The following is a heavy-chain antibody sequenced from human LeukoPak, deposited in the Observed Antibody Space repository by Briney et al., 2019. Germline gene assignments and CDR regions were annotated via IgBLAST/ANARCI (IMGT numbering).Heavy chain of an antibody. D-gene: IGHD3-3*01. V-gene: IGHV1-24*01. J-gene: IGHJ4*02. Sequence: ASMKVSCKVSGYTLTELSMHWVRQAPGKGLEWMGGFDPEDGETIYAQKFQGRVTMTGDTSTDTAYMELSSLRSEDTAVYYCATRRYDFWSGYSRDTDYWGQGTLVTVSS. CDR2: FDPEDGET. CDR3: ATRRYDFWSGYSRDTDY. CDR1: GYTLTELS.